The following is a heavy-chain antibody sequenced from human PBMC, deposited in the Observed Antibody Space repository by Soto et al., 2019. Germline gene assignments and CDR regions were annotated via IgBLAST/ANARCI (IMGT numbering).Heavy chain of an antibody. CDR2: IKEDGSEK. CDR1: GFTFSSYW. J-gene: IGHJ6*02. D-gene: IGHD3-10*01. Sequence: GGSLRLSCAASGFTFSSYWMSLVRQGPGKGLEWLANIKEDGSEKYYVDSVRGRFAISRDNAKNSLYLQMNSLRAEDTAVYYCAISLVRGIIQEYHYGVDVWGQGTTVTVSS. V-gene: IGHV3-7*01. CDR3: AISLVRGIIQEYHYGVDV.